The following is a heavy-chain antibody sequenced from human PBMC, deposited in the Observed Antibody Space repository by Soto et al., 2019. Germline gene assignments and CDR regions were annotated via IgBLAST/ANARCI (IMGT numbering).Heavy chain of an antibody. V-gene: IGHV4-30-4*01. J-gene: IGHJ5*02. CDR2: ISYSGTT. CDR3: ARGRRYSYSLVP. D-gene: IGHD5-18*01. Sequence: SETLSLTCTVSGDSISSINNYWSWIRQPPGEGLEWIGSISYSGTTSYSPSLKSRVAISLDTSKNQFSLSLNFVTAADTAVYYCARGRRYSYSLVPWAQVILATVST. CDR1: GDSISSINNY.